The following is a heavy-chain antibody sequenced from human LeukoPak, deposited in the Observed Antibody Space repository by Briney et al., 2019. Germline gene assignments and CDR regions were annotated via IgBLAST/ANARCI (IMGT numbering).Heavy chain of an antibody. Sequence: SETLSLTCTVSGGSISSYYWSWIRQPAGKGLEWIGRIYTSGSTNYNPSLKSRVTMSVDTSKNQFSLKLSSVTAADTAVYYCAREGISGSYKAYYYYGMDVWGQGTTVTVSS. CDR2: IYTSGST. CDR1: GGSISSYY. CDR3: AREGISGSYKAYYYYGMDV. J-gene: IGHJ6*02. V-gene: IGHV4-4*07. D-gene: IGHD1-26*01.